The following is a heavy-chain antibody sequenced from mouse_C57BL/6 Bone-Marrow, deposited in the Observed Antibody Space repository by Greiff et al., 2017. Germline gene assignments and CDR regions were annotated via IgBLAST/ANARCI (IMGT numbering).Heavy chain of an antibody. Sequence: QVQLKESGAELARPGASVTMSCKASGYTFTSYTMHWVKQRPGQGLEWIGYINPSSGYTKYNQKFKDKATLTADKSSSTAYMQLSSLTSEDSAVYYCARSLLRPQYYFDYWGQGTTLTVSS. J-gene: IGHJ2*01. V-gene: IGHV1-4*01. CDR1: GYTFTSYT. CDR3: ARSLLRPQYYFDY. CDR2: INPSSGYT. D-gene: IGHD1-2*01.